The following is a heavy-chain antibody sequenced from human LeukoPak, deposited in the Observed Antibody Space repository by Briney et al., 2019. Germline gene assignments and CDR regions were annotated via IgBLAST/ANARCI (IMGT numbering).Heavy chain of an antibody. V-gene: IGHV3-23*01. CDR2: ISGSGGST. Sequence: PGGSLRLSCAASGFTFSSYAMSWVRQAPGKGLEWASAISGSGGSTYYADSVKGRFTISRDNSKNTLYLQMNSLRAEDTAVYYCAKSTYYGSGSYSVVDYWGQGTLVTVSS. CDR1: GFTFSSYA. D-gene: IGHD3-10*01. CDR3: AKSTYYGSGSYSVVDY. J-gene: IGHJ4*02.